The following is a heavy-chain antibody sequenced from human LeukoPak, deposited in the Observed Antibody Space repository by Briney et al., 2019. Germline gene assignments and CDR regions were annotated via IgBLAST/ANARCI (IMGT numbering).Heavy chain of an antibody. Sequence: GASVKVSCKASGYTFTSYAMNWVRQAPGQGLEWMGWINTNTGNPTYAQGFTGRFVLSLDTSVSTAYLQISSLKAEDTAVYYCARDLGARYSSSWYYYAFDIWGQGTMVTVSS. CDR1: GYTFTSYA. V-gene: IGHV7-4-1*02. CDR3: ARDLGARYSSSWYYYAFDI. CDR2: INTNTGNP. J-gene: IGHJ3*02. D-gene: IGHD6-13*01.